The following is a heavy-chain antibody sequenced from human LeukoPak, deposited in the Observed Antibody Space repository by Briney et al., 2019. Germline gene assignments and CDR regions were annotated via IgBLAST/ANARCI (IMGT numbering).Heavy chain of an antibody. Sequence: GGSLKLSCAASGFTFSRYTMNWVRQAPGKGLEWVSSINNSSNYIYYSDSVKGRFTISGDNAKNSLYLQMNSLRAEDTAVYYCARDRGAGWQAIDYWGQGTLVTVSS. CDR3: ARDRGAGWQAIDY. V-gene: IGHV3-21*01. D-gene: IGHD5-24*01. CDR1: GFTFSRYT. J-gene: IGHJ4*02. CDR2: INNSSNYI.